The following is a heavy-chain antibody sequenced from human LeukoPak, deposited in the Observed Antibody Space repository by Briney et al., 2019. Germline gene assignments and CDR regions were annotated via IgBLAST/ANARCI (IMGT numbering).Heavy chain of an antibody. J-gene: IGHJ4*02. CDR3: SRVAPGYSNYWSFYFEW. D-gene: IGHD4-11*01. CDR1: GYSINSGYY. Sequence: SETLSLTCSVSGYSINSGYYWAWIRQPPGKGLEWIAIIYHTGRAYYNPSLKSRVTISVDTSKNQFFLKLKSVIAADAAFYFCSRVAPGYSNYWSFYFEWWGQGTLVTVSS. CDR2: IYHTGRA. V-gene: IGHV4-38-2*02.